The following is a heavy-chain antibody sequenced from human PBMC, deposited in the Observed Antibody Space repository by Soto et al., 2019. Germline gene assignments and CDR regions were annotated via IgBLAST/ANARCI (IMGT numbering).Heavy chain of an antibody. D-gene: IGHD6-19*01. Sequence: GGSLRLSCAASGFTFSNYAMNWVRQAPGKGLEWVSVIGGSGGSTFDADSGKGRFTISRDKSKNTLHLQMNSLRAEETAVYYCAKAMGQWLVRDYYYMDVWGKGTTVTVSS. CDR1: GFTFSNYA. CDR3: AKAMGQWLVRDYYYMDV. CDR2: IGGSGGST. V-gene: IGHV3-23*01. J-gene: IGHJ6*03.